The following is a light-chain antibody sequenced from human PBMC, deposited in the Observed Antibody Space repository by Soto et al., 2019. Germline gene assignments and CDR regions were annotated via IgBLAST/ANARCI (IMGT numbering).Light chain of an antibody. V-gene: IGKV1-5*03. CDR2: RAS. Sequence: DIQMTQSPSTLSASVGDRVTITCWASQNISIWLAWYQQKPGKAPKLLIHRASSLESGVPSRFSGSGSGTEFTLTISSLQPDDFATYYCQQHNTYSRTCGQGTKVDIK. J-gene: IGKJ1*01. CDR1: QNISIW. CDR3: QQHNTYSRT.